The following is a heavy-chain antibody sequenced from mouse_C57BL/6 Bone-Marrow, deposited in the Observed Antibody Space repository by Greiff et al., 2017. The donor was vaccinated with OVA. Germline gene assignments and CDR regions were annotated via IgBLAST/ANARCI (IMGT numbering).Heavy chain of an antibody. CDR3: ARRDYYGPFAY. D-gene: IGHD1-1*01. Sequence: EVMLVESGGDLVKPGGSLKLSCAASGFTFSSSGMSWVRPTPDKRLEWVATISSGGSYTYYPDSVKGRCTISRDNAKNTLYLQMSSLKSEDTAMYYCARRDYYGPFAYWGQGTLVTVSA. J-gene: IGHJ3*01. CDR1: GFTFSSSG. CDR2: ISSGGSYT. V-gene: IGHV5-6*02.